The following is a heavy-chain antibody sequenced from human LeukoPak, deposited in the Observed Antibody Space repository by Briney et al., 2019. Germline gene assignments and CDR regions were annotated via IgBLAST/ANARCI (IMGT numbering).Heavy chain of an antibody. V-gene: IGHV4-39*01. CDR1: GGSISRSTDY. Sequence: SETLSLTCTVSGGSISRSTDYWGWIRQPPGKGKGLEWIGTLHYSGNTYSSPSLEGRVTMSVDTSKNLLSLKLSSVTAADTALYYCARHRAQTTDQYDSSGYPDSFDIWGQGTMVTVSS. CDR3: ARHRAQTTDQYDSSGYPDSFDI. CDR2: LHYSGNT. D-gene: IGHD3-22*01. J-gene: IGHJ3*02.